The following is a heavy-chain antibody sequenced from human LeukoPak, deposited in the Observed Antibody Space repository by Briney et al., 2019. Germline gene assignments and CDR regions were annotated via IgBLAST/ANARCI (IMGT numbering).Heavy chain of an antibody. CDR1: GYTFNGYY. J-gene: IGHJ4*02. Sequence: ASVKVSCKASGYTFNGYYMHWVRQAPGHGLEWMGRINPNSSGTDYAQKFQGRVTMTSGTSISTAYMELSSLRSDDTAVYYCARDPPVVEIATRISDYWGQGTLVTVSS. CDR3: ARDPPVVEIATRISDY. CDR2: INPNSSGT. D-gene: IGHD5-24*01. V-gene: IGHV1-2*02.